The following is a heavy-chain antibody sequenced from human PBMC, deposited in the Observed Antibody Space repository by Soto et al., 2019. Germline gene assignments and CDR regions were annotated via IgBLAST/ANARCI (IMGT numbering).Heavy chain of an antibody. Sequence: QVHLVESGGGVVQPGGSLRLSCGASGFTFRSYAMHWVRQTPGKGLEWVAVISYDGSNKHYADSVKGRFSISRDNSKNMLYLQMDSLSTEDTAVYYCVRSMIIVVRLIGLDYWGQGTLVTVSS. CDR3: VRSMIIVVRLIGLDY. J-gene: IGHJ4*02. CDR2: ISYDGSNK. D-gene: IGHD3-22*01. V-gene: IGHV3-30-3*01. CDR1: GFTFRSYA.